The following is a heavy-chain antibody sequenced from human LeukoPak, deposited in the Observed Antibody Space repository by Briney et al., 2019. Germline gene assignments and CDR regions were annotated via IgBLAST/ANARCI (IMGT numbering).Heavy chain of an antibody. CDR1: GFTFSSYA. Sequence: PGRSLRLSCAASGFTFSSYAMHWVRQAPGKGLEWVAVISYDGSNKYYADFVKGRFTISRDNSKNTLYLQMNSLRAEDTAVYYCARLLSGNWGQGTLVTVSS. CDR2: ISYDGSNK. J-gene: IGHJ4*02. CDR3: ARLLSGN. V-gene: IGHV3-30-3*01. D-gene: IGHD2-15*01.